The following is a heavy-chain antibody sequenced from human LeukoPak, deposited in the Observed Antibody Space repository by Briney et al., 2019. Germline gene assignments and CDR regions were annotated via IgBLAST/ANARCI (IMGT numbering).Heavy chain of an antibody. D-gene: IGHD1-26*01. CDR3: TRGSYYFDY. CDR2: TRNRAKSYTT. V-gene: IGHV3-72*01. CDR1: GFTFSDHY. Sequence: QPGGSLRLSCAASGFTFSDHYMDWVRQAPGKGLEWVGRTRNRAKSYTTEYAASVKGRFTVSGDDSKNSLYLQMNSLKSEDTAMSYCTRGSYYFDYWDQGTLVTVSS. J-gene: IGHJ4*02.